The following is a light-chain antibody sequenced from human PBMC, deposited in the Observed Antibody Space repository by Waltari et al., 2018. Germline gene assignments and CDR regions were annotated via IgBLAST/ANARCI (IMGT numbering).Light chain of an antibody. CDR2: GAS. CDR1: QSIRNN. Sequence: EIVMMQSPATLSVFPGERATLSSRASQSIRNNLAWYQHIPGQAPRLLIYGASTRATGIPARFSGSGSGTEFTLTISSLQSEDFAVYFCQQYDNWLGTFGQGTKVEIK. V-gene: IGKV3-15*01. J-gene: IGKJ1*01. CDR3: QQYDNWLGT.